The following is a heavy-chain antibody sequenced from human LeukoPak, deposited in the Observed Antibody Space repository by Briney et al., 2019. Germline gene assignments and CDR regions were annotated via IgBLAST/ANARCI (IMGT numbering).Heavy chain of an antibody. J-gene: IGHJ5*02. V-gene: IGHV4-30-4*01. Sequence: PSETLSLTCTVSGGSISSGDYYWSWIRQPPGKRLEWIGYIYYSGSTYYNPSLKSRVTISVDTSKNQFSLKLSSVTAADTAAYYCARGGTTNWFDPWGQGTLVTVSS. CDR2: IYYSGST. CDR3: ARGGTTNWFDP. D-gene: IGHD1-1*01. CDR1: GGSISSGDYY.